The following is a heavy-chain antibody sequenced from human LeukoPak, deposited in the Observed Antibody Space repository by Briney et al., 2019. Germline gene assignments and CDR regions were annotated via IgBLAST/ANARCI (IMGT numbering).Heavy chain of an antibody. CDR1: GFTFSNYW. J-gene: IGHJ5*02. CDR3: ARDLGQYYDTSDNWFDP. D-gene: IGHD3-22*01. Sequence: GGSLRLSCAASGFTFSNYWMHWVRQAPGKGLVWVSRINSDGINTSYADSVKGRFTNSRDNAKNTLNLQMNSLRAEDTAVYHCARDLGQYYDTSDNWFDPWGQGTLVTVSS. CDR2: INSDGINT. V-gene: IGHV3-74*01.